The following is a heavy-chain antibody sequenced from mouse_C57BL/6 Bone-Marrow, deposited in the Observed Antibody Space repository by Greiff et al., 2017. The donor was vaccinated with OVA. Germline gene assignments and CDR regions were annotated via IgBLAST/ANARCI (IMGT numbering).Heavy chain of an antibody. CDR3: ARGYGSSYDYAMDY. D-gene: IGHD1-1*01. Sequence: EVQLVESGGGLVKPGGSLKLSCAASGFTFSDYGMHWVRQAPEKGLEWVAYISSGSSTIYYADTVKGRFTISRDNAKNTLFLQMTRLRSEDTAKDDCARGYGSSYDYAMDYWGQGTSVTVSS. CDR1: GFTFSDYG. J-gene: IGHJ4*01. CDR2: ISSGSSTI. V-gene: IGHV5-17*01.